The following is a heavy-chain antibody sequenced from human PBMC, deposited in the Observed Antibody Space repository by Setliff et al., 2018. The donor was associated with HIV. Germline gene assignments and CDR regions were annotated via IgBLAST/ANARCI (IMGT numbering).Heavy chain of an antibody. CDR3: ARHGTWNSQRFHFDY. D-gene: IGHD1-7*01. Sequence: PSETLSLTCAVSGGSFNTFYWSWIRQPAGEGLEWQPAGEGLEWLGRIYTSGSTNYNPSLKSRVTMSVDTSKNQFSLKLTSVTAADTAVYYCARHGTWNSQRFHFDYWGQGTPVTVSS. J-gene: IGHJ4*02. CDR1: GGSFNTFY. V-gene: IGHV4-4*07. CDR2: IYTSGST.